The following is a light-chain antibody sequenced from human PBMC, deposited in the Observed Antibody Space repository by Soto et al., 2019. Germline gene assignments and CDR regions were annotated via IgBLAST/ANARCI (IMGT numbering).Light chain of an antibody. V-gene: IGKV3-20*01. J-gene: IGKJ1*01. CDR3: QQYGSSPWT. CDR2: DAS. Sequence: EIVLTQSPGTLSLSPGERATLSCSASQSVSSNYLAWYQQKPGQAPRLLIYDASSRATGIPDRFSGSGSETDFTLTISRLEPEDFAVYYCQQYGSSPWTFGHGTKVEIK. CDR1: QSVSSNY.